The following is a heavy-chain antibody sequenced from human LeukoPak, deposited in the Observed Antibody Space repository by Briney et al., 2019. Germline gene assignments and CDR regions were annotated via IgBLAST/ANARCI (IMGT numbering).Heavy chain of an antibody. J-gene: IGHJ4*02. V-gene: IGHV3-30*02. Sequence: GGSLRLSCAVSGFTFRSYGIHWVRHAPGKGLEWVSFIQNDGSTTDYSDSVKGRFTVSRDNSKNTAYLQMNSLRADDKAMFYCGRELIRNSGVGGVDYRGQGTLVTVSS. D-gene: IGHD3-10*01. CDR3: GRELIRNSGVGGVDY. CDR1: GFTFRSYG. CDR2: IQNDGSTT.